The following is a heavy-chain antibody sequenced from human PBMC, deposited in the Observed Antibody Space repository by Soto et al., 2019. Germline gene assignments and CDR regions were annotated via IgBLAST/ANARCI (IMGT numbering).Heavy chain of an antibody. V-gene: IGHV4-59*01. Sequence: PSETLSLTCTVSGGSISSYYWSWIRQPPGKGLEWIGYIYYSGSTNYNPSLKSRVTISVDTSKNQFSLKLSSVTAADTAVYYCASYGGNSEGAFDIWGQGTMVTVSS. CDR3: ASYGGNSEGAFDI. CDR1: GGSISSYY. CDR2: IYYSGST. D-gene: IGHD4-17*01. J-gene: IGHJ3*02.